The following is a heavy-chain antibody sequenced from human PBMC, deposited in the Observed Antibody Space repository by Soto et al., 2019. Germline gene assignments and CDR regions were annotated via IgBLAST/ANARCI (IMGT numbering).Heavy chain of an antibody. CDR1: GDSYSISTYS. V-gene: IGHV4-30-2*01. CDR2: IYQSGLT. J-gene: IGHJ5*02. D-gene: IGHD6-19*01. Sequence: PSETLSPTCNMSGDSYSISTYSWSSIRQPPGKALQWIGFIYQSGLTSYNPSLATRVSISLDRSNNQCSLKLKSVTAADTAVYFCAGMPYTSGLRFDPWGPGTLVTVSS. CDR3: AGMPYTSGLRFDP.